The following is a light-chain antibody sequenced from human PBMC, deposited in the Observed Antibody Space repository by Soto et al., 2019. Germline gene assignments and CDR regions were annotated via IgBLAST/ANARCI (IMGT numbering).Light chain of an antibody. CDR3: QQVNSYPLT. Sequence: DIQLTQSPSFLSASVGDRVTITCRASQGFSSDLAWYQLKPAKAPKLLIYRVSTLQSGVPSRFSGSGSGTGFTLTISSLQPEASATYYCQQVNSYPLTFGGGTKVEIK. V-gene: IGKV1-9*01. CDR2: RVS. CDR1: QGFSSD. J-gene: IGKJ4*01.